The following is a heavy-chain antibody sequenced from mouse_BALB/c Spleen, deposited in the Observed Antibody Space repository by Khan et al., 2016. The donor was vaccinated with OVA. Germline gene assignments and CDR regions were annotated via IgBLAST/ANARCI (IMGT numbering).Heavy chain of an antibody. CDR3: ARDGSHYNYAMDY. J-gene: IGHJ4*01. V-gene: IGHV3-2*02. CDR2: ISSSGST. CDR1: GYSITSDYA. Sequence: EVQLQESGPGLVKPSQSLSLTCTVTGYSITSDYAWNWIRQFPGNKLEWMGYISSSGSTNYNPALKSRIPITRDTSKNKFFLQLNTVTTEDTATEYCARDGSHYNYAMDYWGQGTSVTVSS. D-gene: IGHD2-3*01.